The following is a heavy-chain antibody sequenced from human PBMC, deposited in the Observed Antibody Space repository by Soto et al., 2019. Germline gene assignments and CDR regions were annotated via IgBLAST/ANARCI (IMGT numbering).Heavy chain of an antibody. V-gene: IGHV3-23*01. CDR2: ISGSAAVT. D-gene: IGHD6-25*01. Sequence: EVQLLESGGGLIHPGGSLRLSCVASGFAFGGYAMNWVRQTPGKGLELVSAISGSAAVTAYADSGRGRFSVSRDNSNNTRYLQLSILRVDDTAVYCCAKEADERIAAATFDSWGHGTLVAVSS. J-gene: IGHJ4*01. CDR3: AKEADERIAAATFDS. CDR1: GFAFGGYA.